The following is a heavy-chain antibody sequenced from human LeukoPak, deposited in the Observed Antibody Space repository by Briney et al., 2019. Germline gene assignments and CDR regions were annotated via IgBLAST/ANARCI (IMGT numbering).Heavy chain of an antibody. CDR2: INHSGST. CDR3: ARDTAAYNWFDP. V-gene: IGHV4-34*01. D-gene: IGHD2-21*02. CDR1: GGSFSGYY. Sequence: PSETLSLTCAVYGGSFSGYYWSWIRQPPGKGLEWIGEINHSGSTNYNPSRKRRVTISVTTSKNQFSLKLSSVTAADTAVYYCARDTAAYNWFDPWGQGTLVTVSS. J-gene: IGHJ5*02.